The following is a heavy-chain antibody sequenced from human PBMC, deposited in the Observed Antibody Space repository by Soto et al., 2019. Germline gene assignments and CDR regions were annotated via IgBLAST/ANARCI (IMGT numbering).Heavy chain of an antibody. CDR3: AHRTGYYGSGSYTPLFDF. CDR2: IYWDDDK. Sequence: QITLKESGPTLVKPTQTLTLTCSFSAFSFTTSGVGVGWIRQPPGKALEWLALIYWDDDKRYSPSLKSRLTITKDAPKGQAXLTLTNMDPVDTATYYCAHRTGYYGSGSYTPLFDFWGQGALVTVSS. D-gene: IGHD3-10*01. J-gene: IGHJ4*02. V-gene: IGHV2-5*02. CDR1: AFSFTTSGVG.